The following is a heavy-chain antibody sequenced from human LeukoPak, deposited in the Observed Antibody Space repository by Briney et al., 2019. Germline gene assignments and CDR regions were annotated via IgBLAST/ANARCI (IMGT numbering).Heavy chain of an antibody. D-gene: IGHD2-2*01. V-gene: IGHV3-30*02. CDR1: GFTFSSYG. Sequence: GGSLRLSCAASGFTFSSYGMHWVRQAPGKGLEWVAFIRYDGSNKYYADSVKGRFTISRDNAKNSLYLRMNSLRAEDTAVYYCARDATAAMSYYYYYYYMDVWGKGTTVTISS. J-gene: IGHJ6*03. CDR2: IRYDGSNK. CDR3: ARDATAAMSYYYYYYYMDV.